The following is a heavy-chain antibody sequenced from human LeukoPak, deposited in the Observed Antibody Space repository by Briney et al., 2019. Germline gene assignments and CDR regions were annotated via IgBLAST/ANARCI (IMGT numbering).Heavy chain of an antibody. V-gene: IGHV3-7*05. D-gene: IGHD3-16*02. CDR1: GFTFSSYW. Sequence: GGSLRLSCAASGFTFSSYWMSWVRQAPGKGLEWVANIKQDGSEKYYVDSVKGRFTISRDNSKNTLYLQMNSLRAEDTAVYYCAKGAHYDYVWGSYRYDYFDYWGQGTLVTVSS. J-gene: IGHJ4*02. CDR3: AKGAHYDYVWGSYRYDYFDY. CDR2: IKQDGSEK.